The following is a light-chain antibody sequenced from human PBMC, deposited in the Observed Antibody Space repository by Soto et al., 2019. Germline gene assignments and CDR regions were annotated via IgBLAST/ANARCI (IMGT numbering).Light chain of an antibody. Sequence: EIVLTQSPGTLSLSPGERATLSCRASQSLSGGYLAWFQQKPGQTPRLLIYSASNRATGIPDRFSGSGSGTDFTLTNSRLEPEDFVVYYCQQNGSLPITFGQGTRQEIK. CDR3: QQNGSLPIT. CDR1: QSLSGGY. V-gene: IGKV3-20*01. CDR2: SAS. J-gene: IGKJ5*01.